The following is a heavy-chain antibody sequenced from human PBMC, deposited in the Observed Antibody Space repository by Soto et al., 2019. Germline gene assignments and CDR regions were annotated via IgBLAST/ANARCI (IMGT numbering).Heavy chain of an antibody. CDR1: DGSISTYDW. CDR2: MFHSGGS. CDR3: ATGNVDSMLEY. D-gene: IGHD3-3*01. Sequence: SETLSLTCVVSDGSISTYDWWTWVRQPPGKGLEWIGKMFHSGGSDYSQSLKSRVTISADSSKNHFSLRLTALTAADKAVYYCATGNVDSMLEYWGQGTQVTVSS. V-gene: IGHV4-4*02. J-gene: IGHJ4*02.